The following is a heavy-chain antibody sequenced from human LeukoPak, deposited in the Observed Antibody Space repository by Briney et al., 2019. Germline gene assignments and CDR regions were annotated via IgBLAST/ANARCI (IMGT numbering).Heavy chain of an antibody. CDR1: GYTFTDYD. J-gene: IGHJ4*02. CDR3: ASPLMIQLWFPDY. Sequence: ASVKVSCKTSGYTFTDYDINWVRQASGQGLEWMGWVSPKTGSTAYAQRFQGRISMTRDTSISTAYMELSRLRSDGTAVYYCASPLMIQLWFPDYWGQGTLVTVSS. V-gene: IGHV1-8*01. D-gene: IGHD5-18*01. CDR2: VSPKTGST.